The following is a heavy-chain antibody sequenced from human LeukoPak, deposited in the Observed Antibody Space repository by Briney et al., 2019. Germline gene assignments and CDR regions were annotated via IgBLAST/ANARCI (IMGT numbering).Heavy chain of an antibody. CDR1: GYTFTSYY. J-gene: IGHJ4*02. Sequence: ASVKVSCKASGYTFTSYYMHWVRQAPGQGLEWMGIIYPSGGSTSYAQKFQGRVTMTRDTSISTAYMELSRLRSDDTAVYYCARDYCSSTSCLFDYWGQGTLVTVSS. V-gene: IGHV1-46*01. D-gene: IGHD2-2*01. CDR3: ARDYCSSTSCLFDY. CDR2: IYPSGGST.